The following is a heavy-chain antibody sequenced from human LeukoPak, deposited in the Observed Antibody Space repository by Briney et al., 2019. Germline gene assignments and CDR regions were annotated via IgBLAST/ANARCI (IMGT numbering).Heavy chain of an antibody. CDR2: IYHIGST. Sequence: PSGTLSLTCAVSGGSISSSNWWSWVRQPPGKGLEWIGEIYHIGSTNYNPSLKSRVTISVDKSKNQFSLKLSSVTAAGTAVYYCARFLSGSGIRSLYFDYWGQGTLVTVSS. J-gene: IGHJ4*02. CDR1: GGSISSSNW. V-gene: IGHV4-4*02. CDR3: ARFLSGSGIRSLYFDY. D-gene: IGHD3-10*01.